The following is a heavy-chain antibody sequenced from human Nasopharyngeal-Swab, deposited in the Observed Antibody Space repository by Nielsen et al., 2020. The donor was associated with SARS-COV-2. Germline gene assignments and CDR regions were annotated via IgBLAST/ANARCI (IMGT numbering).Heavy chain of an antibody. J-gene: IGHJ4*02. Sequence: GSLRLSCGVSGDSVSNYMWWTWVRQSPGGVLEWIGEIFETGSANYNPSLQSRVTMSIDRSNNRFSLDLTSMTAADTAIYYCAKAGLYSLDTWGQGILVTVSS. V-gene: IGHV4-4*02. CDR2: IFETGSA. CDR1: GDSVSNYMW. CDR3: AKAGLYSLDT. D-gene: IGHD2-15*01.